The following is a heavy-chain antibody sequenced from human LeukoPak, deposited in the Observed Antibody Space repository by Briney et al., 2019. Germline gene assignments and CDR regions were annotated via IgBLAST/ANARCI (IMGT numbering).Heavy chain of an antibody. CDR3: AKECCSSSAFDY. V-gene: IGHV3-30*18. CDR2: ISYDGNDK. CDR1: GFTFSSYD. D-gene: IGHD6-6*01. Sequence: GGSLRLSCAASGFTFSSYDIHWVRQAPGKGLEWVTLISYDGNDKYYADSVKGRFTISRDNSKNTLYLQMNSLRAEDTAVYYCAKECCSSSAFDYWGQGTLVTVSP. J-gene: IGHJ4*02.